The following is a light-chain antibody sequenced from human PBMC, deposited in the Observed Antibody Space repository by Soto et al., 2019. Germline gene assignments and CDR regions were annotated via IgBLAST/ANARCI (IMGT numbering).Light chain of an antibody. Sequence: EIVLTQSPGILSLSPGERAILSCRASQSVSSSYLAWYQQKPGQAPRLLIFGASSRATGIPDRFSGSGSGTDFTLTISRLEPEDFAVYYCQQYGSSPWTFGQGTKVEIK. CDR2: GAS. V-gene: IGKV3-20*01. J-gene: IGKJ1*01. CDR1: QSVSSSY. CDR3: QQYGSSPWT.